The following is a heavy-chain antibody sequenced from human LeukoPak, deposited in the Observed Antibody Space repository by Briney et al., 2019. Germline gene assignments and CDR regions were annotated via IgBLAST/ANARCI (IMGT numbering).Heavy chain of an antibody. Sequence: ASVKVSCKASGYTFTSYYMHWVRQAPGQGLEWMGIINPSGGSTSYAQKFQGRVTMTRDTSTSTVYMELSSLRSEDTAVYYCARAPDTMDYDILTGHPYYYYGMDVWGQGTTVTVYS. CDR1: GYTFTSYY. CDR3: ARAPDTMDYDILTGHPYYYYGMDV. CDR2: INPSGGST. V-gene: IGHV1-46*01. J-gene: IGHJ6*02. D-gene: IGHD3-9*01.